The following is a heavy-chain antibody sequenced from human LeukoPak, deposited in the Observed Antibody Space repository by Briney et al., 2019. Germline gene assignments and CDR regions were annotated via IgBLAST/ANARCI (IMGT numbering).Heavy chain of an antibody. CDR3: ARGYCSGGSCRTNKYYYYYGMDV. Sequence: ASVKVSCKASGYTCTGYYMHWVRQAPGQGLEWMGWINPNSGGTNYAQKFQGRVTMTRDTSISTAYMELSRLRSDDTAVYYCARGYCSGGSCRTNKYYYYYGMDVWGQGTTVTVSS. CDR1: GYTCTGYY. J-gene: IGHJ6*02. CDR2: INPNSGGT. V-gene: IGHV1-2*02. D-gene: IGHD2-15*01.